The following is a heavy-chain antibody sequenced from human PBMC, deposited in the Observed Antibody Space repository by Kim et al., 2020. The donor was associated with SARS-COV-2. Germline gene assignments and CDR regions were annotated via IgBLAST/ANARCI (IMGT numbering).Heavy chain of an antibody. V-gene: IGHV3-74*01. Sequence: TNYSDSVKGRLTITRYNAENTLYLRMNSLTAEDTAVYYCARDLSGAYDYWGQGTLVTVSS. CDR3: ARDLSGAYDY. CDR2: T. D-gene: IGHD3-10*01. J-gene: IGHJ4*02.